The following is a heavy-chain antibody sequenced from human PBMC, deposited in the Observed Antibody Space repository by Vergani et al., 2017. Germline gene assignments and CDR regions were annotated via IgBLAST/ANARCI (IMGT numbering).Heavy chain of an antibody. D-gene: IGHD3-10*01. J-gene: IGHJ3*01. Sequence: QLQLQESGPGLVKPSETLSLSCRVSGDSISRSHYYWGFIRQPPGKGLEWIGSISSSGSPYYTPPLKSRLSFSVDTSKNLFSLRLKSVTATDTGMYYCARPVGPSAIADGYHVWGQGTMVTVS. CDR3: ARPVGPSAIADGYHV. CDR1: GDSISRSHYY. V-gene: IGHV4-39*02. CDR2: ISSSGSP.